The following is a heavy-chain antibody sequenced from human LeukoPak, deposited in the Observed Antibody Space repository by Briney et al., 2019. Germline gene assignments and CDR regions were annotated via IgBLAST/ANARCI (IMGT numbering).Heavy chain of an antibody. CDR2: IHYSGTT. D-gene: IGHD1-26*01. J-gene: IGHJ4*02. CDR1: GGSITPYY. Sequence: PSETLSLTCTVSGGSITPYYWSWIRQPPGKGLEWIGYIHYSGTTNYNPSLKSRVTISVDRSKNQFSLKLSSVTAADTAVYYCAGGSYSVDYWGQGTLVTVSS. V-gene: IGHV4-59*01. CDR3: AGGSYSVDY.